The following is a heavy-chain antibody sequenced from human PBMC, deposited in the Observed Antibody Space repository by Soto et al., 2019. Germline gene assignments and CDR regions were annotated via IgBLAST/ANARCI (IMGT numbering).Heavy chain of an antibody. D-gene: IGHD6-19*01. J-gene: IGHJ4*02. CDR2: IYYSGSI. CDR1: GDSISILY. Sequence: SETLSLTFTVSGDSISILYWSWIRQPPGKGLEWIGYIYYSGSINYNPSLKSRVTISVDPSKNQFSLRLSSVTAADTAVYYCAKSLWDTSGWKTDYWGQGTLVTVSS. V-gene: IGHV4-59*01. CDR3: AKSLWDTSGWKTDY.